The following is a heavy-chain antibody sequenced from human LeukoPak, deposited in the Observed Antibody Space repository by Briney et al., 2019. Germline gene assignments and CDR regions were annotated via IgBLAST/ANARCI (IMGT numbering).Heavy chain of an antibody. CDR2: ISGSGDNT. V-gene: IGHV3-23*01. CDR3: AKGSYYASSGSFYFDY. D-gene: IGHD3-22*01. CDR1: GFTFSSYA. Sequence: WGSLRLSCAASGFTFSSYAMSWVRQAPGKGLEWVSGISGSGDNTYYADSVKGRFTISRDNSKNTLYVQVNSLGTEDTAAYYCAKGSYYASSGSFYFDYWGQGTLVTVSS. J-gene: IGHJ4*02.